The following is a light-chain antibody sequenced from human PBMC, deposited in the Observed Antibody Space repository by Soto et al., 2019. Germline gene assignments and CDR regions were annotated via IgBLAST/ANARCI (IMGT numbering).Light chain of an antibody. J-gene: IGKJ1*01. V-gene: IGKV1-5*03. CDR3: QQYNSSRT. CDR1: QSISSW. CDR2: KAS. Sequence: DIQMTQSPSTLSASVGDRVTITCRASQSISSWLAWYQQKPGKAPKLLIYKASSLESGVPSRFSGSGSGTEFTLTISSLQPDDFATYYCQQYNSSRTVGQGTKVEIK.